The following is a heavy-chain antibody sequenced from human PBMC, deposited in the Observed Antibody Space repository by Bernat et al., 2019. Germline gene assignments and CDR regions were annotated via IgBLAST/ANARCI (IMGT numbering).Heavy chain of an antibody. J-gene: IGHJ5*01. CDR2: IYYDGSP. CDR3: ARTFIAAARGGFDS. D-gene: IGHD6-13*01. CDR1: GGSIRSSSYY. V-gene: IGHV4-39*01. Sequence: QVQLQESGPGLVKPSETLSLTCTVSGGSIRSSSYYWGWIRQPPGKGLEWIGNIYYDGSPHYNPSLKSRVTISVYTSKNQFSLKLRSVTAADTAVYYCARTFIAAARGGFDSWGQGTLVTVSS.